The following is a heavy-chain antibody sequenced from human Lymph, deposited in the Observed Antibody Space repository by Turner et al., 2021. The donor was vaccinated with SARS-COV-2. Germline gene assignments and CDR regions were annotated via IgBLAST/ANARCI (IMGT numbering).Heavy chain of an antibody. D-gene: IGHD2-21*02. Sequence: QVQLQGSGPRLVKPLETLSLTCTVSGGSMNSNYWSWIRQPPGKRLEWIGFIFYRGSTNYNPSLKSRVTISVDTSENQFSLKLTSVTAADTAIYYCARQTVNNWVDPWGQGTLVTVSS. CDR2: IFYRGST. V-gene: IGHV4-59*01. CDR3: ARQTVNNWVDP. CDR1: GGSMNSNY. J-gene: IGHJ5*02.